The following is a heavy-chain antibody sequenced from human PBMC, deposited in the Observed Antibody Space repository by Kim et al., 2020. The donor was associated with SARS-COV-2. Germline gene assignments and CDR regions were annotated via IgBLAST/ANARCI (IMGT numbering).Heavy chain of an antibody. CDR2: ISAYKGNT. CDR1: GYTFTSYG. Sequence: ASVKVSCKASGYTFTSYGISWVRQAPGQGLEWVGWISAYKGNTNYAQKFQGRVTMTTDTSTSTAYMELRSLRSDDTAVYYCVRQGLWFGEPPNWFDPWGQGTLVTVSS. V-gene: IGHV1-18*01. J-gene: IGHJ5*02. D-gene: IGHD3-10*01. CDR3: VRQGLWFGEPPNWFDP.